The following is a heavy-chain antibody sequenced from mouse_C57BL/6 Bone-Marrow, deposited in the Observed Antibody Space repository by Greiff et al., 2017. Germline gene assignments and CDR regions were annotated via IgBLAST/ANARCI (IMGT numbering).Heavy chain of an antibody. D-gene: IGHD2-5*01. CDR2: ISYDGSN. V-gene: IGHV3-6*01. J-gene: IGHJ3*01. CDR3: ARDGSNGVDY. Sequence: EVQVVESGPGLVKPSQSLSLTCSVTGYSITSGYYWNWIRQFPGNKLEWMGYISYDGSNNYNPSLKNRISITRDTSKNQFFLKLNSVTTEDTATYYCARDGSNGVDYWGQGTLVTGSA. CDR1: GYSITSGYY.